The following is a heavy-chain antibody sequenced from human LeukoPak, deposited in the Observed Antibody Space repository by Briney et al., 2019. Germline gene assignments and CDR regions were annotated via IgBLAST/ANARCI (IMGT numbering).Heavy chain of an antibody. CDR3: ARVSGSSGLKY. Sequence: GGSLRLSCTASGFTFSNYWMSWVRQAPGKGLEWVATMNQDGSEKHYVDSVKGRFTISRDNANNSLYLQMNSLRVGDTDVYYCARVSGSSGLKYWGQGTLVTVSS. D-gene: IGHD6-19*01. V-gene: IGHV3-7*01. CDR1: GFTFSNYW. CDR2: MNQDGSEK. J-gene: IGHJ4*02.